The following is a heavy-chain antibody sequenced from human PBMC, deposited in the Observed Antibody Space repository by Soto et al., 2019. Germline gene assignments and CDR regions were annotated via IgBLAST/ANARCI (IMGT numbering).Heavy chain of an antibody. V-gene: IGHV1-69*13. CDR2: IIPIFGTA. CDR1: GGTFSSYA. Sequence: SVKVSCKASGGTFSSYAISWVRQAPGQGLEWMGGIIPIFGTANYAQKFQGRVTITADESTSTAYMELSSLRSEDTAVYYCARTGYSSGWSLDYWGQGTLVTVSS. J-gene: IGHJ4*02. CDR3: ARTGYSSGWSLDY. D-gene: IGHD6-19*01.